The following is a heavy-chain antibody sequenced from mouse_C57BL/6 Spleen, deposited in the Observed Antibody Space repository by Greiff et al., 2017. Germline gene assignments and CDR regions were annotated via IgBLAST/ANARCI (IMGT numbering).Heavy chain of an antibody. V-gene: IGHV1-50*01. CDR2: IDPSDSYT. CDR1: GYTFTSYW. D-gene: IGHD1-1*01. CDR3: ARYDYGSRDYYAMDY. Sequence: QVQLQQPGAELVKPGASVKLSCKASGYTFTSYWMQWVNQRPGQGLEWIGEIDPSDSYTNYNQKFKGKATLTVDTSSSTAYMQLSSLKAEDAAVYYCARYDYGSRDYYAMDYWGQGTSVTVSS. J-gene: IGHJ4*01.